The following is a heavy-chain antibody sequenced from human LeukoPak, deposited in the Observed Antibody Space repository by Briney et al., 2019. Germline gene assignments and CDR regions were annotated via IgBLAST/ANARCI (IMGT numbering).Heavy chain of an antibody. CDR1: GFTFSSYG. J-gene: IGHJ4*02. V-gene: IGHV3-33*01. CDR3: ARVYYYGSDELDY. Sequence: GGSLRLSCAASGFTFSSYGMHWVRQAPGKGLGWVAVIWYDGSNKYYADSVKGRFTISRDNSKNTLYLQMNSLRAEDTAVYYCARVYYYGSDELDYWGQGTLVTVSS. D-gene: IGHD3-10*01. CDR2: IWYDGSNK.